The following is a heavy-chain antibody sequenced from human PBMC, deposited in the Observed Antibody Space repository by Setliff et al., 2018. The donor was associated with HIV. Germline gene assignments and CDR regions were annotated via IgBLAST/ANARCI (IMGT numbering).Heavy chain of an antibody. D-gene: IGHD1-1*01. CDR1: GFTFSRYG. Sequence: PGGSLRLSCAASGFTFSRYGMHWVRQTPGKGLEWVAIIWYDGNNKQYADSMKGRFTISRDNSNNMLYLQMNSLRAEDTAVYYCAKPTPGLYPRSFDVWGQGTMVTVS. CDR3: AKPTPGLYPRSFDV. CDR2: IWYDGNNK. V-gene: IGHV3-33*06. J-gene: IGHJ3*01.